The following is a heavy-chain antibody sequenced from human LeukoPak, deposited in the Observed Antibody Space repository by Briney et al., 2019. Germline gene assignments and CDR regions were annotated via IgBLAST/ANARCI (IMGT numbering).Heavy chain of an antibody. CDR2: IRYDGSNK. J-gene: IGHJ5*02. V-gene: IGHV3-30*02. CDR1: GFPFSSYG. CDR3: AKDRSSGWYGGQSWFDP. D-gene: IGHD6-19*01. Sequence: GGSLRLSCAASGFPFSSYGMHWVRQAPGKGLEWVAFIRYDGSNKYYADSVKGRFTISRDNSKNTLYLQMNSLRAEDTAVYYCAKDRSSGWYGGQSWFDPWGQGTLVTVSS.